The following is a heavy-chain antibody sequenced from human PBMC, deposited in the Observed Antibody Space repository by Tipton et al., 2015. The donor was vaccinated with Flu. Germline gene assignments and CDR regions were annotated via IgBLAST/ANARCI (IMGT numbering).Heavy chain of an antibody. CDR3: ARDGGYGDYAGWLDP. D-gene: IGHD4-17*01. Sequence: TLSLTCTVSGYSISSGYYWGWIRQPPGKGLEWIGSIYHSGSTYYNPSLKSRVTISVDTSKNQFSLKLSSVTAADTAVYYCARDGGYGDYAGWLDPWGQGTLVTVSS. CDR2: IYHSGST. CDR1: GYSISSGYY. J-gene: IGHJ5*02. V-gene: IGHV4-38-2*02.